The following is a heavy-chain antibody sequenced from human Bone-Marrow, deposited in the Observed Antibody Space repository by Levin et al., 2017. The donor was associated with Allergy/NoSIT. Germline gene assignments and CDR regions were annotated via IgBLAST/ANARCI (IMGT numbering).Heavy chain of an antibody. CDR2: IYYSGTA. CDR3: AREVNAEADTDAFDI. V-gene: IGHV4-31*03. D-gene: IGHD6-19*01. J-gene: IGHJ3*02. CDR1: GGSIIGGDYY. Sequence: SETLSLTCIVSGGSIIGGDYYWSWVRHLPGTGLEWIGYIYYSGTAYYNPSLKSRVSISVDTSKNQFSLKLNSLTAADTAVYYCAREVNAEADTDAFDIWGQGSLVTVSS.